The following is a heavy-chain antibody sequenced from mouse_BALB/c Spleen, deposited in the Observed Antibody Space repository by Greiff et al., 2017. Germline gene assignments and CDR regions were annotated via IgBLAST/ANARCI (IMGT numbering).Heavy chain of an antibody. Sequence: DVMLVESGGGLVKPGGSLKLSCAASGFTFSDYYMYWVRQTPEKRLEWVATISDGGSYTYYPDSVKGRFTISRDNAKNNLYLQMSSLKSEDTAMYYCARDGDWFAYWGQGTLVTVSA. J-gene: IGHJ3*01. CDR1: GFTFSDYY. CDR3: ARDGDWFAY. V-gene: IGHV5-4*02. CDR2: ISDGGSYT.